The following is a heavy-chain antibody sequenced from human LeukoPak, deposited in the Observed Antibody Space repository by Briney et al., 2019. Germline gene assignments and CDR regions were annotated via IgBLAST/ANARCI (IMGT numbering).Heavy chain of an antibody. CDR1: GGTFSSYA. CDR2: IIPIFGTA. Sequence: SVKVSCKASGGTFSSYAISWARQAPGQGLEWMGGIIPIFGTANYAQKFQGRVTITADKSTSTAYMELSSLRSEDTAVYYCAGSHYDSSGYQSDYWGQGTLVTVSS. D-gene: IGHD3-22*01. J-gene: IGHJ4*02. V-gene: IGHV1-69*06. CDR3: AGSHYDSSGYQSDY.